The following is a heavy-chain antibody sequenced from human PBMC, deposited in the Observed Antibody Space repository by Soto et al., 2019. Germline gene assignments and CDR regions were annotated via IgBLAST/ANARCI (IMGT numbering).Heavy chain of an antibody. CDR3: ARDRRVVVPAAILDYYYYGMDV. D-gene: IGHD2-2*02. Sequence: SETLSLTCTVSGGSISSGGYYWSWIRQHPGKGLEWIGYIYYSGSTYYNPSLKSRVTISVDTSKNQFSLKLSSVTAADTAVYYCARDRRVVVPAAILDYYYYGMDVWGQGTTVTVS. CDR2: IYYSGST. CDR1: GGSISSGGYY. V-gene: IGHV4-31*03. J-gene: IGHJ6*02.